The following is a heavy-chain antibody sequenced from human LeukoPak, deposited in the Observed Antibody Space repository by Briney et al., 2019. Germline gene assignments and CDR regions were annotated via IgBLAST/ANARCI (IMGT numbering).Heavy chain of an antibody. CDR2: INHSGST. J-gene: IGHJ3*02. D-gene: IGHD6-13*01. CDR1: GGSFSGYY. CDR3: ARAAAGNDAFDI. Sequence: SETLSLTCAVYGGSFSGYYWSWIRQPPGKGLEWTGEINHSGSTNYNPSLKSRVTISVDTSKNQFSLKLSSVTAADTAVYYCARAAAGNDAFDIWGQGTMVTVSS. V-gene: IGHV4-34*01.